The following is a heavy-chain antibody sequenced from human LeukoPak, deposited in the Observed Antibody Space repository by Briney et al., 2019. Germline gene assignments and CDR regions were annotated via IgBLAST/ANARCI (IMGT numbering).Heavy chain of an antibody. J-gene: IGHJ6*03. CDR2: IRYDGSDK. Sequence: GGSLRLSCAASGFTFSSYGMHWVRQAPGKGLEWVAFIRYDGSDKYYADSVKGRFTISRDNSKNTLYLQMNSLRAEDTAVYYCAKVGGYCSGGSCYSPYYYYYYMDVWGKGTTVTISS. CDR3: AKVGGYCSGGSCYSPYYYYYYMDV. D-gene: IGHD2-15*01. V-gene: IGHV3-30*02. CDR1: GFTFSSYG.